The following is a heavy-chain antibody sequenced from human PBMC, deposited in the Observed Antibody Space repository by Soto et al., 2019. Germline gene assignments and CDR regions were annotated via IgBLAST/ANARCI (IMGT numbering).Heavy chain of an antibody. CDR3: ARRVFGVVIIEPGDY. CDR2: ISAYNGNT. J-gene: IGHJ4*02. CDR1: GYTFTSYG. D-gene: IGHD3-3*01. V-gene: IGHV1-18*01. Sequence: ASVKVSCKASGYTFTSYGISWVRQAPGQGLEWMGWISAYNGNTNYAQKLQGRVTMTTDTSTSTAYMELRSLRSGDTAVYYCARRVFGVVIIEPGDYWGQGTLVTVSS.